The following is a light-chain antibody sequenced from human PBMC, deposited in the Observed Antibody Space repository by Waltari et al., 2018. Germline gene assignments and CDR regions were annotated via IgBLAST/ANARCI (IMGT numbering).Light chain of an antibody. Sequence: DVGMTQSPRSLHVTLGPPASISGWSTPSLVSSDGTTYSNWFHQRPGQSPRRLLYKVSNRDSGVPDRFSGSGSGTDFTLSSSRVEAEDVGVSYCMQGIHRPWTFGQGTKVEIK. CDR3: MQGIHRPWT. CDR1: PSLVSSDGTTY. V-gene: IGKV2-30*01. CDR2: KVS. J-gene: IGKJ1*01.